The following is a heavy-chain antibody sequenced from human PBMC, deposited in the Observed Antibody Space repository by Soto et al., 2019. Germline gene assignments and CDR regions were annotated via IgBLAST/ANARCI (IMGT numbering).Heavy chain of an antibody. J-gene: IGHJ5*02. CDR1: GGSISSGGYY. D-gene: IGHD3-10*01. Sequence: PSETLSLTCTVSGGSISSGGYYWSWIRQHPGKGLEWIGYIYYSGSTYYNPSLKSRVTISVDTSKNQFSLKLSSVTAADTAVYYCARVPHPAGEWFDPWGQGTLVTVSS. CDR3: ARVPHPAGEWFDP. V-gene: IGHV4-31*03. CDR2: IYYSGST.